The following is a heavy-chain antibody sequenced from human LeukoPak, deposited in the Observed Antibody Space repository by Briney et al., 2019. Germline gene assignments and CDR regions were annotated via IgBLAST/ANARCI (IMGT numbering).Heavy chain of an antibody. Sequence: ASVKVSCKSSGYTFTDYYIHWVRQAPGQGLEWMGWINPNSGGTNHTQKFQGRVTMTRDVSTSTVYMELSSLRSEDTAVYYCARELQTVVTLKAALGYWGQGTLVTVSS. CDR1: GYTFTDYY. CDR2: INPNSGGT. D-gene: IGHD4-23*01. V-gene: IGHV1-2*02. J-gene: IGHJ4*02. CDR3: ARELQTVVTLKAALGY.